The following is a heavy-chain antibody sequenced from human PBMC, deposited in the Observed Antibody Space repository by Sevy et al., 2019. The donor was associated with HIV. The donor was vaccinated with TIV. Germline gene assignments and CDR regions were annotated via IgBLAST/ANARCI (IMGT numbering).Heavy chain of an antibody. CDR1: GFTFSSYA. V-gene: IGHV3-30*04. D-gene: IGHD1-26*01. J-gene: IGHJ4*02. CDR3: AREGSVVGATTLDY. Sequence: GGSLRLSCAASGFTFSSYAMHWVRQAPGKGLEWVAVISYDGSNKYYAYSVKGRFTLSRDNSKNTLYLQMNSVRAGDTALYYCAREGSVVGATTLDYWGQGTLVTVSS. CDR2: ISYDGSNK.